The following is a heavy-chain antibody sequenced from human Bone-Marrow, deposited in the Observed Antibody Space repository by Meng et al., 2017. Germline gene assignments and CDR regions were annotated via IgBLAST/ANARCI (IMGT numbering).Heavy chain of an antibody. CDR2: ISTNNGNP. V-gene: IGHV7-4-1*02. J-gene: IGHJ4*02. CDR1: GYTFTIYG. CDR3: TRDGYSDCSRTSCFDF. D-gene: IGHD2-2*01. Sequence: QVQLVQSGAEVKKPGASVKVSCKASGYTFTIYGISWVRQAPGQGLEWMGWISTNNGNPTYAQGFTGRFVFSLDTSVSTAYLQISTLKADDTAVYYCTRDGYSDCSRTSCFDFWGQGTLVTVSS.